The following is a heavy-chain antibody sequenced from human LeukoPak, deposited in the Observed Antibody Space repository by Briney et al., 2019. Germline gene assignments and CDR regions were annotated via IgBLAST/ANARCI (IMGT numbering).Heavy chain of an antibody. Sequence: GGSLRLSCAASGFTFRNYGMSWVRQVPGKGLEWLANIKLDGSDRHYADSVKDRFTISRDNAKNSLFLQMDSLTAADTAVYYCARYSSSYDAFDIWGQGTMVTVSS. CDR2: IKLDGSDR. CDR1: GFTFRNYG. J-gene: IGHJ3*02. V-gene: IGHV3-7*01. D-gene: IGHD6-13*01. CDR3: ARYSSSYDAFDI.